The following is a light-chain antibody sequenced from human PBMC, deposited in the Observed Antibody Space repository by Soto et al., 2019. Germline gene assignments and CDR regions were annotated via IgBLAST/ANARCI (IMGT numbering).Light chain of an antibody. Sequence: AIRMTQSPSSLSASTGDRVTITCRASQGISSYLAWYQQKPGKAPKLLIYAASTLQSGVPSRFSGSGSGTDFNLTISCMQSEDFATYYCQQYYSYPPTFVQGTKVEI. V-gene: IGKV1-8*01. CDR1: QGISSY. CDR3: QQYYSYPPT. CDR2: AAS. J-gene: IGKJ1*01.